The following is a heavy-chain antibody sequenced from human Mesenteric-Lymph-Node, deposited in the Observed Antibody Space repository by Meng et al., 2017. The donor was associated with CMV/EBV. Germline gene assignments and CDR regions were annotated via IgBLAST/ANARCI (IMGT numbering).Heavy chain of an antibody. CDR3: ARLIPTLLQRDIVVVRSPNWFDP. D-gene: IGHD2-2*01. J-gene: IGHJ5*02. CDR2: INPSGDNA. V-gene: IGHV1-46*01. Sequence: ASVKVSCKTSEYVFTSYYIHWVRQAPGKGLEWMGIINPSGDNARYSEDFLDRVTLTGDTSTSTVYMDLSSLRSEDTAVYYCARLIPTLLQRDIVVVRSPNWFDPWGQGTLVTVSS. CDR1: EYVFTSYY.